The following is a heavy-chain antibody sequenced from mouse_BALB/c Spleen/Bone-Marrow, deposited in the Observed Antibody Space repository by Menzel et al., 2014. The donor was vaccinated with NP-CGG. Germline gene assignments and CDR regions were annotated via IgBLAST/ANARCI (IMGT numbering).Heavy chain of an antibody. V-gene: IGHV1-7*01. J-gene: IGHJ2*01. CDR3: ALYYRYDTSDY. Sequence: QVQLQQSGAELAKPRASVKMSCKASGYTFTSYWMHWVKQRPGQGLEWIGYINPSTGYTAYNQNFKDKATLTADKSSSTAYMQLSSLTSEDPAVYYCALYYRYDTSDYWGQGTTLTVSS. CDR1: GYTFTSYW. D-gene: IGHD2-14*01. CDR2: INPSTGYT.